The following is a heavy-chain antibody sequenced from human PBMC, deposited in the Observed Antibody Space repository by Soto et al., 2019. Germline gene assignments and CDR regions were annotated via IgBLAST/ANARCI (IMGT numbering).Heavy chain of an antibody. Sequence: SETLSLTCTVSGGSISSSSHYWGWIRQPPGKGLEWIGSMYYSGNTYYNPSLTSRVTISVDTSKNQFSLTLSSVTAADTAVYYCARGSIAARFYYYGMDVWGQGTTVTVSS. V-gene: IGHV4-39*01. J-gene: IGHJ6*02. CDR3: ARGSIAARFYYYGMDV. D-gene: IGHD6-6*01. CDR2: MYYSGNT. CDR1: GGSISSSSHY.